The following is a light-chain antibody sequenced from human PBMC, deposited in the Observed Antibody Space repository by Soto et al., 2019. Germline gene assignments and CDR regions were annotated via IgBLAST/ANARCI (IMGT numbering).Light chain of an antibody. V-gene: IGLV2-14*01. J-gene: IGLJ1*01. CDR3: CSFTSITTYV. CDR1: SSDVGAYNY. Sequence: QSVLTQPASVSGSLGQSITISCTGTSSDVGAYNYVSWYQQQPGKAPKPMISEVSNRPSGVSNRFSGSKSGNTASLIISGLQAEDEADYYCCSFTSITTYVFGTGTKVHRP. CDR2: EVS.